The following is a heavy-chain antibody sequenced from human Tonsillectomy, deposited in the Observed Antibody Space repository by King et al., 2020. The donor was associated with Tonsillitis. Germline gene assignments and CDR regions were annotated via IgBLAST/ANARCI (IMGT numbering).Heavy chain of an antibody. CDR2: IRFDGTNK. J-gene: IGHJ6*02. Sequence: VQLVESGGGVVQPGGSLRLSCAASGFSFNTYGMHWVRQAPGKGLEWVAFIRFDGTNKYYAESVKGRFTISRDNSKSTLYLQMNSLRAEDTAVYYCANRGYTFYGMDVWGQGTTVTVSS. CDR3: ANRGYTFYGMDV. V-gene: IGHV3-30*02. D-gene: IGHD5-18*01. CDR1: GFSFNTYG.